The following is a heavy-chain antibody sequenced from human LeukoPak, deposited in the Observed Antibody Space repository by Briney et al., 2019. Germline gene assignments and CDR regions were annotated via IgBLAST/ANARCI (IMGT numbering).Heavy chain of an antibody. CDR2: IYYSGST. D-gene: IGHD2-21*01. V-gene: IGHV4-39*01. J-gene: IGHJ4*02. CDR3: ATLLAYGGTFDY. Sequence: SETLSLTCTVSGGSISSSSYYWGWIRQPPGKGLEWIGSIYYSGSTYYNPSLKRRVTISVDTPKNQFSLKLSSVTPADTAVYYCATLLAYGGTFDYWGQGTLVTVSS. CDR1: GGSISSSSYY.